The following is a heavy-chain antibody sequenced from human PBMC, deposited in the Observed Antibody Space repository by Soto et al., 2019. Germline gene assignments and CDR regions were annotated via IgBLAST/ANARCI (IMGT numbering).Heavy chain of an antibody. V-gene: IGHV4-4*02. CDR3: ARLGSSWQLDY. CDR2: IYHSGST. CDR1: GGSISISNW. Sequence: SETLSVTCAISGGSISISNWWSWFRQPPGKGLEWIGEIYHSGSTNYNPSLKSRVTISVDKSKNQFSLKLSSVTAADTAVYYCARLGSSWQLDYWGQGTLVTVSS. D-gene: IGHD6-13*01. J-gene: IGHJ4*02.